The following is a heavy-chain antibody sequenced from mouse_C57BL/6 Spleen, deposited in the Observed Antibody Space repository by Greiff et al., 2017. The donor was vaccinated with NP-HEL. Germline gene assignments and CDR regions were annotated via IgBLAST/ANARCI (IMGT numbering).Heavy chain of an antibody. CDR1: GYTFTDYY. CDR2: INPYNGGT. CDR3: ARGGYGSKPFDY. J-gene: IGHJ2*01. V-gene: IGHV1-19*01. D-gene: IGHD1-1*01. Sequence: EVQLQQSGPVLVKPGASVKMSCKASGYTFTDYYMNWVKQSHGKSLEWIGVINPYNGGTSYNQKFKGKATLTVDKSSSTAYMELNSLTSEDSAVYYCARGGYGSKPFDYWGQGTTLTVSS.